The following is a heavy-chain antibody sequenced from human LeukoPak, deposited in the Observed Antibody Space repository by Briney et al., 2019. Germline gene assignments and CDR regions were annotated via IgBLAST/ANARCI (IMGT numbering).Heavy chain of an antibody. CDR3: ARAAPDSSGP. Sequence: ASVKVSCKASGGTFSSYAISWVRQAPGQGLEWMGRIIPILGIANYAQKFQGRVTITADKSTSAAYMELSSLRSEDTAVYYCARAAPDSSGPWGQGTLVTVSS. V-gene: IGHV1-69*04. CDR1: GGTFSSYA. J-gene: IGHJ5*02. CDR2: IIPILGIA. D-gene: IGHD3-22*01.